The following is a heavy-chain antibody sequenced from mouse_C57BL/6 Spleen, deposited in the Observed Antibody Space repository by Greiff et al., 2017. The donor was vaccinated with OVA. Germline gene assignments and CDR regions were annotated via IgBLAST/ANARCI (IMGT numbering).Heavy chain of an antibody. CDR3: ARYGHSSVFAY. CDR2: ITPSTGGT. J-gene: IGHJ3*01. CDR1: GYSFTGYY. V-gene: IGHV1-42*01. Sequence: VQLQQSGPELVKPGASVKISCKASGYSFTGYYMNWVKQSPEKSLEWIGEITPSTGGTTYNQKFKAKATLTVDKSSSTAYMQLKSLTSEDSAVYYCARYGHSSVFAYWGQGTLVTVSA. D-gene: IGHD3-1*01.